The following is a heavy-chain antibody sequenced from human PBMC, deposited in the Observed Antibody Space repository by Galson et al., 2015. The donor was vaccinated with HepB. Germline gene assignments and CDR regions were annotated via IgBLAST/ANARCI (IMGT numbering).Heavy chain of an antibody. D-gene: IGHD7-27*01. Sequence: PALVKPTQTLTLTCTFSGFSLSTSGVAVGWIRQPPGKALEWLALIYGNDDKRYSPSLKSRVTITKDTSKNQVVLTLTNMDPMDTGTYYCARSRKLGMNFDYWGQGTLVTVSS. J-gene: IGHJ4*02. CDR1: GFSLSTSGVA. V-gene: IGHV2-5*01. CDR3: ARSRKLGMNFDY. CDR2: IYGNDDK.